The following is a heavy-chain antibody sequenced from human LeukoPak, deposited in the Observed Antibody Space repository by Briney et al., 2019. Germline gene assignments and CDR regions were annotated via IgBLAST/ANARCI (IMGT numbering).Heavy chain of an antibody. CDR2: FSAYNGNT. V-gene: IGHV1-18*04. CDR1: GYTFTGYY. CDR3: ARGSIVHAFDI. J-gene: IGHJ3*02. Sequence: ASVKVSCKASGYTFTGYYMHWVRQAPGQGLEWMGWFSAYNGNTNYAQKLQGRVTMTTDTSTSTAYMELRSLRSDDTAVYYCARGSIVHAFDIWGQGTMVTVSS. D-gene: IGHD2-15*01.